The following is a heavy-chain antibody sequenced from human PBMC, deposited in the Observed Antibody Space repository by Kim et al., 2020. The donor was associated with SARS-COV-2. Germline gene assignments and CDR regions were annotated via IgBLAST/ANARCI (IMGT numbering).Heavy chain of an antibody. V-gene: IGHV3-9*01. CDR2: ISWNSGSI. Sequence: GGSLRLSCAASGFTFDDYAMHWVRQVPGKGLEWVSGISWNSGSIGYAYSVKGRLTISRDNAKNSLYLQMNSMRPDETALYYCAKDKRRHDGDSSLDFWGQGSLVTVPS. D-gene: IGHD4-17*01. CDR3: AKDKRRHDGDSSLDF. J-gene: IGHJ4*02. CDR1: GFTFDDYA.